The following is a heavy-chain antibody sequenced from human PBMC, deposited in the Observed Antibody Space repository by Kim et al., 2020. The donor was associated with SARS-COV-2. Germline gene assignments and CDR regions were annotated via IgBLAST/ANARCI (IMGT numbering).Heavy chain of an antibody. D-gene: IGHD1-20*01. V-gene: IGHV3-30*18. Sequence: GGSLRLSCAASGFTFSAYGIHWVRQAPGKGLEWVAFIASDGGDKYFSDSVKGRFTLSKDNSRNTVYVQMNSLRPEDTAVYYCAKGQDNWRYFYDWGQGT. CDR3: AKGQDNWRYFYD. J-gene: IGHJ4*02. CDR1: GFTFSAYG. CDR2: IASDGGDK.